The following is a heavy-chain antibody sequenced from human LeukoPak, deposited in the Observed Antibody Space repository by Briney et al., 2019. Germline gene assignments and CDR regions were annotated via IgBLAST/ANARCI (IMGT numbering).Heavy chain of an antibody. CDR2: ISGSGVT. CDR3: ARKGSGSYYDY. Sequence: GTSPRLSCAASGFMFKNYAMNWVRQAPGKGLEWVSSISGSGVTYYADSVKGRFTISRDNSKTTLNLQINSLRAEDTAVYYCARKGSGSYYDYWGQGTLVTVSS. J-gene: IGHJ4*02. V-gene: IGHV3-23*01. CDR1: GFMFKNYA. D-gene: IGHD1-26*01.